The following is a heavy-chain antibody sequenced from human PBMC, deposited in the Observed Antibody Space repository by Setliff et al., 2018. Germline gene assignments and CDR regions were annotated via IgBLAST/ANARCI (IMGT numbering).Heavy chain of an antibody. CDR2: INPNSGGT. CDR3: ARGALYYDSSGYYPDY. CDR1: GCTFTGYY. J-gene: IGHJ4*02. V-gene: IGHV1-2*06. Sequence: ASVKVSCKASGCTFTGYYMHWVRQAPGQGLEWMGRINPNSGGTNYAQKFQGRVTMTRDTSISTVYMELSRLRSDDTAVYYCARGALYYDSSGYYPDYWGQGTLVTVSS. D-gene: IGHD3-22*01.